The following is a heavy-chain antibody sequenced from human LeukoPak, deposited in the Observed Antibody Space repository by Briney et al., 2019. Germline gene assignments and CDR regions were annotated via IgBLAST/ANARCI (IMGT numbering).Heavy chain of an antibody. Sequence: QAGGSLRLSCAASGFTFSSYAMHWVRQAPGKGLEYVSAISSNGGSTYYASSVKGRFTISRDNSKNTVYLQMGSLRAEDMAVYYCARASYGYGNNWFDPWGQGTLVTVSS. CDR2: ISSNGGST. J-gene: IGHJ5*02. D-gene: IGHD5-18*01. CDR3: ARASYGYGNNWFDP. V-gene: IGHV3-64*01. CDR1: GFTFSSYA.